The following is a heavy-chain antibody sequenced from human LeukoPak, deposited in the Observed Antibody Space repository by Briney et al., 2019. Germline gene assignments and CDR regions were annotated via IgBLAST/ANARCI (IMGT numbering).Heavy chain of an antibody. CDR1: VFTLSNAC. V-gene: IGHV3-15*01. J-gene: IGHJ6*04. D-gene: IGHD2-15*01. CDR2: IKSKTDGGTT. CDR3: TTDLQYCSGGSCYPGSVRSHYYGMDA. Sequence: GGSLRLSCAASVFTLSNACMSGVRDAPGKGREWGVGIKSKTDGGTTDYAAPVKGRFTISRDDSKNTLYLQMNSLKTEDTAVYYCTTDLQYCSGGSCYPGSVRSHYYGMDAWGKGTTVTVSS.